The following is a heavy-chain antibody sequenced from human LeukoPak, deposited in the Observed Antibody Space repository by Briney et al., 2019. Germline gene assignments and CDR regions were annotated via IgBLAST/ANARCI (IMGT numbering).Heavy chain of an antibody. CDR3: ARQRVRYGDYVH. V-gene: IGHV4-61*08. Sequence: SETLSLTCTVSGGSVSSGGSYWIWIRQPPGKGLEWIGYIYYSGSTNYNPSLKSRVTISVDTSKNQFSLKLSSVTAADTAVYYCARQRVRYGDYVHWGQGTLVTVSS. CDR1: GGSVSSGGSY. J-gene: IGHJ4*02. D-gene: IGHD4-17*01. CDR2: IYYSGST.